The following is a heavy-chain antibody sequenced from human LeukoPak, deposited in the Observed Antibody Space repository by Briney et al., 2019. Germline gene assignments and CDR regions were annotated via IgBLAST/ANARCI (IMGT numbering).Heavy chain of an antibody. J-gene: IGHJ6*03. V-gene: IGHV1-8*01. CDR1: GYTFTSYD. CDR2: MNPNSGNT. Sequence: ASVKVSCKASGYTFTSYDINWVRQATGQGLEWMGWMNPNSGNTGYAQKFQGRVTMTRNTSVSTAYMELSSLRSEDTAVYYCARVLVIRAGVYMDVWGKGTTVTVSS. CDR3: ARVLVIRAGVYMDV. D-gene: IGHD3-9*01.